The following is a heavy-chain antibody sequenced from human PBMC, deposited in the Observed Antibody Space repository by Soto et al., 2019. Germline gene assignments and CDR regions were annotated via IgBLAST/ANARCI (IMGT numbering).Heavy chain of an antibody. D-gene: IGHD6-13*01. CDR1: GFTFSSYG. V-gene: IGHV3-33*01. J-gene: IGHJ6*02. Sequence: GGSLRLSCAASGFTFSSYGMHWVRQAPGKGLEWVAVIWYDGSNKYYADSVKGRFTISRDNSKNTLYLQMNSLRAEDTAVYYCAREVPRIAAAADYYYYYGMDVWGQGTTVTVSS. CDR2: IWYDGSNK. CDR3: AREVPRIAAAADYYYYYGMDV.